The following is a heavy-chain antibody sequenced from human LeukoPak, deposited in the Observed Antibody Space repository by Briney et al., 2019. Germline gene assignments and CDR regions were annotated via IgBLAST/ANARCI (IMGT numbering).Heavy chain of an antibody. J-gene: IGHJ6*02. CDR1: GGTFSSYA. V-gene: IGHV1-2*02. CDR2: INPNSGGT. Sequence: ASVKVSCKASGGTFSSYAISWVRQAPGQGLEWMGWINPNSGGTNYAQKFQGRVTMTRDTSISTAYMELSRLRSDDTAVYYCVRAMAPLDTFNYQYAMDVWGQGTMVTVSS. CDR3: VRAMAPLDTFNYQYAMDV. D-gene: IGHD5-24*01.